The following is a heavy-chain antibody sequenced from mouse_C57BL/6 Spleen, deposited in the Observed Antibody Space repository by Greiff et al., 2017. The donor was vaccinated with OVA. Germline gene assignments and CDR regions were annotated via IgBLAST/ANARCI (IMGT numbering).Heavy chain of an antibody. CDR3: ARNSGGYDGISYAMDY. J-gene: IGHJ4*01. Sequence: VQLVESGPGLVQPSQSLSITCTVSGFSLTSYGVHWVRQSPGKGLEWLGVIWSGGSTDYNAAFISRLSISKDNSKSQVFFKMNSLQADDTAIYYCARNSGGYDGISYAMDYWGQGTSVTVSS. CDR1: GFSLTSYG. D-gene: IGHD2-2*01. V-gene: IGHV2-2*01. CDR2: IWSGGST.